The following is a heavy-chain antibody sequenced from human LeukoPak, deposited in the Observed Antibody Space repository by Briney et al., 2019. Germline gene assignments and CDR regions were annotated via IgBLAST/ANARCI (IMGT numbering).Heavy chain of an antibody. Sequence: PSETLSPTCIVSGGSISNYYWSWIRQPPGKGLEWIGYIYYRGSTNYNPSLKSRVTISIDTSRSDFSLRVNSATAADTAVYYCARGERLGPDFWGQGTLVTVSS. CDR1: GGSISNYY. D-gene: IGHD1-1*01. V-gene: IGHV4-59*01. CDR3: ARGERLGPDF. CDR2: IYYRGST. J-gene: IGHJ4*02.